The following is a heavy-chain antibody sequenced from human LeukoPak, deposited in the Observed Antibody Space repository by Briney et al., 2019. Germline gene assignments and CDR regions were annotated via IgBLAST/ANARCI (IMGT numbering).Heavy chain of an antibody. J-gene: IGHJ4*02. D-gene: IGHD1-26*01. Sequence: GGSLRLSCAASGFTFSDYHISWIRQAPGKGLEWVSHISGSGYAIYHADSVKGRFTISRDNAKNSLYLQMNNLRADDTAVYYCARLSGTYSRGGDYWGPGTLVTVSS. CDR2: ISGSGYAI. CDR1: GFTFSDYH. V-gene: IGHV3-11*01. CDR3: ARLSGTYSRGGDY.